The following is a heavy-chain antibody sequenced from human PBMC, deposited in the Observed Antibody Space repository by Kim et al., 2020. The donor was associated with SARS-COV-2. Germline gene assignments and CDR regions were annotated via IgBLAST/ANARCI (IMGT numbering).Heavy chain of an antibody. D-gene: IGHD3-3*01. J-gene: IGHJ4*02. Sequence: LKSRVTISVDTSKNQFSLKLSSVTAADTAVYYCARLNSYYDFWSGYHFDYWGQGTLVTVSS. CDR3: ARLNSYYDFWSGYHFDY. V-gene: IGHV4-39*01.